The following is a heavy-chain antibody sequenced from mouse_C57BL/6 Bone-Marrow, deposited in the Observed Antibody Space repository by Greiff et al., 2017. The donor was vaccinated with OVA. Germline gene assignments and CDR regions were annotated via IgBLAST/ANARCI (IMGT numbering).Heavy chain of an antibody. V-gene: IGHV1-81*01. CDR2: IYPRRGNT. D-gene: IGHD3-2*02. J-gene: IGHJ2*01. CDR1: GYTFTSYG. CDR3: ARPDSSGSGYYFDY. Sequence: VKLMESGAELARPGASVKLSCKASGYTFTSYGISWVTQRTGQGLAWIGEIYPRRGNTYYNEKFKGKATLTADKSSSTAYMELRSLTSEDSAVYFCARPDSSGSGYYFDYWGQGTTLTVSS.